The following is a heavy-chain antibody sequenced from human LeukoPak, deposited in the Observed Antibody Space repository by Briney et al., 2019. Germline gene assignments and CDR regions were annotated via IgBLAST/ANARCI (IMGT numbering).Heavy chain of an antibody. J-gene: IGHJ6*03. CDR3: ARVWRSSSSWSIYYYYYYMDV. CDR1: GGSISSYY. D-gene: IGHD6-13*01. V-gene: IGHV4-59*01. CDR2: IYYSGST. Sequence: PSETLSLTCTVSGGSISSYYWSWIRQPPGKGLEWIGYIYYSGSTNYNPSLKSRVTISVDTSKNQFSLKLSSVTAADTAVYYCARVWRSSSSWSIYYYYYYMDVWGKGTTVTVSS.